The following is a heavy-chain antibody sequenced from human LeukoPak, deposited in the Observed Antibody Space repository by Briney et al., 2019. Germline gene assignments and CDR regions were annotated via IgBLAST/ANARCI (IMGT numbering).Heavy chain of an antibody. D-gene: IGHD3-3*01. V-gene: IGHV4-31*03. J-gene: IGHJ4*02. Sequence: SETLSLTCTVSGGSISSGGYYWSWIRQHPGKGLEWIGYIYYSGSTYYNPSLKSRVTISVDTSKNQFSLKLSSVTAADTAVYYCARGRNYDFWSGYYTYSHDYWGQGTLVTVSS. CDR2: IYYSGST. CDR3: ARGRNYDFWSGYYTYSHDY. CDR1: GGSISSGGYY.